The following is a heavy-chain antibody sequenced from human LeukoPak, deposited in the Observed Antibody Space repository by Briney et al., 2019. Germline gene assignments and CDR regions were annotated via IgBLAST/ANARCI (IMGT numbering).Heavy chain of an antibody. V-gene: IGHV3-9*01. CDR3: AKGPDYYGSGSYYNVLDY. D-gene: IGHD3-10*01. Sequence: GGSLRVSCAASGFTFDDYAMHWVRQAPGKGLEWVSGISWNSGSIGYADSVKGRFTISRDNAKNSLYLQMNSLRAEDTALYYCAKGPDYYGSGSYYNVLDYWGQGTLVTVSS. CDR2: ISWNSGSI. CDR1: GFTFDDYA. J-gene: IGHJ4*02.